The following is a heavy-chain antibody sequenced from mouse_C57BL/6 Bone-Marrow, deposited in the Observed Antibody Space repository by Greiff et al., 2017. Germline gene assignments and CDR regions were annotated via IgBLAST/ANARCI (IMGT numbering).Heavy chain of an antibody. CDR1: GFNIKDDY. D-gene: IGHD1-2*01. Sequence: VQLKQSGAELVRPGASVKLSCTASGFNIKDDYMHWVKQRPEQGLEWIGWIDPENGDTEYASKFQGKATITADTSSNTAYLQLSSLTSEDTAVYYCTTIITTGDWGQGTTLTVSS. J-gene: IGHJ2*01. V-gene: IGHV14-4*01. CDR3: TTIITTGD. CDR2: IDPENGDT.